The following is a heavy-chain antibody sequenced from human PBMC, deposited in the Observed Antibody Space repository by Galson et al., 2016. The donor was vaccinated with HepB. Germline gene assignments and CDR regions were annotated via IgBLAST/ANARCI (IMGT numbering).Heavy chain of an antibody. CDR2: IHSDGSNT. J-gene: IGHJ3*02. D-gene: IGHD1-14*01. CDR3: ARRAGPGWGAFDM. V-gene: IGHV3-74*01. Sequence: SLRLPCAASGFTFSSYLTHWVRQAPGKGLVWVSRIHSDGSNTIYADSVKGRFTISRDNSRNTLSLQMNSLRGEDTAVYYCARRAGPGWGAFDMWGQGTMVTVSP. CDR1: GFTFSSYL.